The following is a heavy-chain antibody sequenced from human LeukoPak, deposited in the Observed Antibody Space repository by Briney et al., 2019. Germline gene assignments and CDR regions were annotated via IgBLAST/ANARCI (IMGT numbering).Heavy chain of an antibody. Sequence: GGSLRLSCAASGFTFSSYGMHWVRQAPGKGLEWVAFIRYDGSNKYYADSVKGRFTISRDNSKNTLYLQMNSLRSEDTAVYYCARCIAVRCFFDYWGQGTLVTVSS. CDR1: GFTFSSYG. V-gene: IGHV3-30*02. CDR2: IRYDGSNK. CDR3: ARCIAVRCFFDY. J-gene: IGHJ4*02. D-gene: IGHD6-19*01.